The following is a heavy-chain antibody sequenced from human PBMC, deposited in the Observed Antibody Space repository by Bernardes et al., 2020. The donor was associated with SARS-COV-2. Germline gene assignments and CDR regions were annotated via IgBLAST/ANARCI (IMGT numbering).Heavy chain of an antibody. CDR1: GYTFTSYG. J-gene: IGHJ6*02. Sequence: ASVKVSCMASGYTFTSYGISWVRQAPGQGLEWMGWISAYNGNTTYAQKLQGRVTMTTDTSTSTAYMELRSLRSDDTAVYYCARVAEYGPYAGYSSSWYLSDYYYYGMDVWGQGTTVTVSS. D-gene: IGHD6-13*01. CDR2: ISAYNGNT. V-gene: IGHV1-18*04. CDR3: ARVAEYGPYAGYSSSWYLSDYYYYGMDV.